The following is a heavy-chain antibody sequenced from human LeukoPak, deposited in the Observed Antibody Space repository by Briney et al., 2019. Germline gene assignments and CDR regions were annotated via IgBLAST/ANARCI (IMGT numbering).Heavy chain of an antibody. CDR1: GGSISSYY. Sequence: SETLSLTCTVSGGSISSYYWSWIRQPPGKGLEWIGYIYYSGSTNYNPSLKSRVTISVDTSKNQFPLKLSSVTAADTAVYYCARSNFGVVTQRFDYWGQGTLVTVSS. CDR3: ARSNFGVVTQRFDY. D-gene: IGHD3-3*01. V-gene: IGHV4-59*01. CDR2: IYYSGST. J-gene: IGHJ4*02.